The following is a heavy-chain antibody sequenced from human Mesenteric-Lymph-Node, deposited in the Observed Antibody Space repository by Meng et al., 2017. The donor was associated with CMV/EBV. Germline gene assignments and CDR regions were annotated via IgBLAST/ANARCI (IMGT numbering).Heavy chain of an antibody. CDR1: GFTFSGHA. V-gene: IGHV3-30*04. Sequence: GESLKISCAASGFTFSGHAFHWVRQAPGKGLEWVAVISNDGSYKYYTDPVKGRFTISRDNSKSTVYLQMNSLRAEDTAVYYCASGYEYQVLCTVCSPFDIWGQGTMVTVSS. J-gene: IGHJ3*02. CDR3: ASGYEYQVLCTVCSPFDI. CDR2: ISNDGSYK. D-gene: IGHD2-2*01.